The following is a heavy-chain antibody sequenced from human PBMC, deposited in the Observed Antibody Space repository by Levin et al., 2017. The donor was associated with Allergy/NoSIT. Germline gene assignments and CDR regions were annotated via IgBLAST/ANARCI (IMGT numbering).Heavy chain of an antibody. CDR1: GGSFSGYY. D-gene: IGHD6-6*01. J-gene: IGHJ4*02. CDR3: ARERGGKYSSSSVR. V-gene: IGHV4-34*01. Sequence: SETLSLTCAVYGGSFSGYYWSWIRQPPGKGLEWLGEINHRGSTNYNPSLKSRVTISVDTSKNQFSLKLSSVTAADTAVYYCARERGGKYSSSSVRWGQGTLVTVSS. CDR2: INHRGST.